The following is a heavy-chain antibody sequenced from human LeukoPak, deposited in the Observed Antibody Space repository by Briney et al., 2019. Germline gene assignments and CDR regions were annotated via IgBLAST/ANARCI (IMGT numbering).Heavy chain of an antibody. CDR2: TYYRAKWRN. D-gene: IGHD3-22*01. CDR1: GDSFSSNSAS. CDR3: ARGTDDSCKD. Sequence: SQTLSLTCAISGDSFSSNSASWNWIRQSPSRGLEWLGRTYYRAKWRNDYAVSVKSRITISPDTSKNQFSLQLNSVTPEDTAVYYCARGTDDSCKDWGLGTLVTVSS. V-gene: IGHV6-1*01. J-gene: IGHJ4*02.